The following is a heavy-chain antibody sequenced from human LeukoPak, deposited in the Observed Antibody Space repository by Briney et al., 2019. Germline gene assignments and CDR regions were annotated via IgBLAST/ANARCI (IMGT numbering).Heavy chain of an antibody. D-gene: IGHD3-22*01. CDR3: ARVRQWLFSYFDY. J-gene: IGHJ4*02. Sequence: PSETLSLTCTVSGGSISSSSYYWGWIRRPPGKGLEWIGSIYYSGSTYYNPSLKSRVTISVDTSKNQFSLKLSSVTAADTAVYYCARVRQWLFSYFDYWGQGTLVTVSS. V-gene: IGHV4-39*01. CDR2: IYYSGST. CDR1: GGSISSSSYY.